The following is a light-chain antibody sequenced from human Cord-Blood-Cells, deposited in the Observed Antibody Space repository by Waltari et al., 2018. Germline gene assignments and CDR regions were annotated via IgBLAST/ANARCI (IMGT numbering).Light chain of an antibody. V-gene: IGLV2-11*01. CDR1: SSDVGGYHY. CDR2: DVS. CDR3: CSYAGSYTYV. Sequence: QSALTQPRSVSGSPGQSVTISCPGTSSDVGGYHYASWYQQHPGKAPKLMIDDVSKRPSGVPDRFSGSKSGNTASLTISGLQAEDEADYYCCSYAGSYTYVFGTGTKVTVL. J-gene: IGLJ1*01.